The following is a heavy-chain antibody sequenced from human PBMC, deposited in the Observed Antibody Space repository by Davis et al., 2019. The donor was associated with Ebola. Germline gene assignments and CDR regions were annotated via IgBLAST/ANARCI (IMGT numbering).Heavy chain of an antibody. CDR3: SRLRRAEAENY. CDR1: VITFSSYA. J-gene: IGHJ4*02. Sequence: GGSLRLSCTDSVITFSSYAMTWVRQAPGKGLEWVANINQDGSDQQYVGSVKGRFTVSRDNAKNSLYLQLNSLRAEDTAMYYCSRLRRAEAENYWGQGTLVTVSS. D-gene: IGHD1-14*01. V-gene: IGHV3-7*03. CDR2: INQDGSDQ.